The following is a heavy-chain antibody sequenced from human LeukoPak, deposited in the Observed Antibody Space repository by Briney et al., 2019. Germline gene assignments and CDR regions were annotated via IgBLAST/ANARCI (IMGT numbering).Heavy chain of an antibody. CDR3: AGSETTVTTHGFDY. Sequence: SETLSLTCAVYGGSFSDYYWSWIRQPPGKGLEWIAESNHNGRTNYHPSLKSRVTISVNTSKKQFSLKVTSVTADDAAVYYCAGSETTVTTHGFDYRGQGTLVTVSS. CDR2: SNHNGRT. V-gene: IGHV4-34*01. D-gene: IGHD4-17*01. CDR1: GGSFSDYY. J-gene: IGHJ4*02.